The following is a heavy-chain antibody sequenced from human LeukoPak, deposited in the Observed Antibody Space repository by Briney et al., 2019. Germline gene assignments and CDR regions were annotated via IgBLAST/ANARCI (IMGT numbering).Heavy chain of an antibody. CDR2: IYPGDSDT. CDR3: ARQVDIAVAGYDY. V-gene: IGHV5-51*01. D-gene: IGHD6-13*01. Sequence: GESLKISCKGSGYSFTSYWIAWVRQMPGKGLEWMGIIYPGDSDTRYSPSFQGQVTISADKSISTAYLQWSSLKASDTAMHYCARQVDIAVAGYDYWGQGTLITVSS. J-gene: IGHJ4*02. CDR1: GYSFTSYW.